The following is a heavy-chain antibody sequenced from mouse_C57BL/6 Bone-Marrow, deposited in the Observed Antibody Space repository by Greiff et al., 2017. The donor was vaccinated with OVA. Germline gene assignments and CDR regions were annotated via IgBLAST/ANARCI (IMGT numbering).Heavy chain of an antibody. CDR2: IYWDDDK. V-gene: IGHV8-12*01. CDR3: ARRAGYYGSSYPYYAMDY. J-gene: IGHJ4*01. D-gene: IGHD1-1*01. Sequence: QVTLKESGPGILQSSQTLSLTCSFSGFSLSTSGMGVSWIRQPSGKGLEWLAHIYWDDDKRYNPSLKSRLPISKDTSRNQVFLKITSVDTADTATYYCARRAGYYGSSYPYYAMDYWGQGTSVTVSS. CDR1: GFSLSTSGMG.